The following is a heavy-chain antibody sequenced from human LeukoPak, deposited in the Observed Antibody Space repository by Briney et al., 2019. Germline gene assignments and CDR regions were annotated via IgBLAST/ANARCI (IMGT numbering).Heavy chain of an antibody. Sequence: SETLSLTCTVSGGSISSYYWSWIRQPAGKGLEWIGRIYTSGSTNYNPSLKSRVTMSVDTSKNQFSLKLSSVTAADTAVYYCARDLNAYCSGGSCYFDYYDMDVWGQGTTVTVSS. D-gene: IGHD2-15*01. CDR3: ARDLNAYCSGGSCYFDYYDMDV. V-gene: IGHV4-4*07. J-gene: IGHJ6*02. CDR2: IYTSGST. CDR1: GGSISSYY.